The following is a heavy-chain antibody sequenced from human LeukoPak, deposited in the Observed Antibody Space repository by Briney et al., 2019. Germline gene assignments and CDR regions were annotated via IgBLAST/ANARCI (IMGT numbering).Heavy chain of an antibody. D-gene: IGHD1-14*01. CDR1: GFTLGGYS. J-gene: IGHJ1*01. CDR3: ASPDPAQH. CDR2: ISSGSNAI. V-gene: IGHV3-48*01. Sequence: PGGSLRLSCAASGFTLGGYSMNWVRQAPGKGLEWISYISSGSNAIYYAKSVKGRFTISRDNGKNSLYLQMSSLRAEDTAVYYCASPDPAQHWGQGTLVTVSS.